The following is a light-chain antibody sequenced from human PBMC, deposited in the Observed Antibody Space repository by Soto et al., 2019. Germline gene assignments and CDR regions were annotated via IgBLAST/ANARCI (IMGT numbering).Light chain of an antibody. CDR3: QHYNSYSEA. CDR1: QSVSKN. V-gene: IGKV3-15*01. J-gene: IGKJ1*01. Sequence: EIVLTQSPATLSLSPGERATLSCRASQSVSKNLAWYQQKPGQAPRLLIFGASTRATGIPARFSGSGSGTEFTLTISSLQPDDFATYYCQHYNSYSEAFGQGTKVDIK. CDR2: GAS.